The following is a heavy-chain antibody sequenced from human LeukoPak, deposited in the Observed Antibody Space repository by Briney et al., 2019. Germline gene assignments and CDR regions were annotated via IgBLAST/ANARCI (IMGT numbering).Heavy chain of an antibody. Sequence: GGSLRLSCAASGFTFSTYAMSWVRQAPGKGLEWVSAISGSGDKTFYAGSVKGRFTISRDNSQNTLYLQMNSLRAEDTAVYYCAKDRSGGGDYYFGMDVWGPGTTVTVSS. CDR1: GFTFSTYA. CDR2: ISGSGDKT. D-gene: IGHD6-19*01. J-gene: IGHJ6*02. CDR3: AKDRSGGGDYYFGMDV. V-gene: IGHV3-23*01.